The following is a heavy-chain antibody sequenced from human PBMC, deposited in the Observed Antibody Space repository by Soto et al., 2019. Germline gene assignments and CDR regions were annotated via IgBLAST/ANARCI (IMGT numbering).Heavy chain of an antibody. CDR1: GFTFSSYS. Sequence: SLRLSCAASGFTFSSYSMNWVRQAPGKGLEWVSSISSSSGSIYYPDSVKGRFTISRDNAKNSLYLQMNSLRAEDTAVYYCARGNCGGDCYRSLFDYWGQGTPVTVSS. D-gene: IGHD2-21*01. CDR2: ISSSSGSI. J-gene: IGHJ4*02. V-gene: IGHV3-21*04. CDR3: ARGNCGGDCYRSLFDY.